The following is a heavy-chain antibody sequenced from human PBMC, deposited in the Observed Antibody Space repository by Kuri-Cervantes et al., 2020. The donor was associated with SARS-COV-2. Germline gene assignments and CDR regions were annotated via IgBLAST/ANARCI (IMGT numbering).Heavy chain of an antibody. D-gene: IGHD2-15*01. J-gene: IGHJ6*02. V-gene: IGHV3-74*01. CDR2: INSDGSTT. CDR1: GFTFSNYW. CDR3: ARDYMVVVAATPYYYGMDV. Sequence: GGSLRLSCAASGFTFSNYWMYWVRQAPGKGLVWVSRINSDGSTTGYADSVKGRFTISRDNSKNTLYLQMNSLRAEDTAVYYCARDYMVVVAATPYYYGMDVWGQGTTVTVSS.